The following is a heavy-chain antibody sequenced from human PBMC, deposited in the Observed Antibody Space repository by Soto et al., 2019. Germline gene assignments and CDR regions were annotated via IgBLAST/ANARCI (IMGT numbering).Heavy chain of an antibody. D-gene: IGHD3-10*01. V-gene: IGHV4-59*01. Sequence: SETLSLTCTVSGGSISSYYWSWIRQPPGKGLEWIGYIYYSGSTNYNPSLKSRVTISVDTSKNQFSLKLSSVTAADTAVYYCARGGNYYGSGSYGVNYYFDYWGQGTLVTVSS. CDR2: IYYSGST. J-gene: IGHJ4*02. CDR3: ARGGNYYGSGSYGVNYYFDY. CDR1: GGSISSYY.